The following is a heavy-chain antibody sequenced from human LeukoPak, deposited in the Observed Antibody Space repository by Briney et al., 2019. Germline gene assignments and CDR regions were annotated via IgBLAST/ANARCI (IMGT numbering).Heavy chain of an antibody. V-gene: IGHV4-30-4*01. CDR1: GGSISSGDYY. Sequence: SETLSLTCTVSGGSISSGDYYWSWIRQPPGTGLEWIGYIYYSGSTYYNPSLKSRVTISVDMSKNQFSLKLSSVTAADTAVYYCARLGYCSSTSCYTLQGWFDPWGQGTLVTVSS. CDR3: ARLGYCSSTSCYTLQGWFDP. CDR2: IYYSGST. J-gene: IGHJ5*02. D-gene: IGHD2-2*02.